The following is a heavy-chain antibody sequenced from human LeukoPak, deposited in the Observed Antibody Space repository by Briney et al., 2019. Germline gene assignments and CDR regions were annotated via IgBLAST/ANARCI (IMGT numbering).Heavy chain of an antibody. V-gene: IGHV4-59*13. J-gene: IGHJ5*02. CDR1: GGSISSYY. CDR2: IYYSGST. CDR3: ARGGDILTGLNWFDP. Sequence: SETLTLTSSVCGGSISSYYWSWIRQPPGKGLEWIGYIYYSGSTNYNPSLKSRVTISVDTSKNQFSLRLSSVTAADTAVYYCARGGDILTGLNWFDPWGQGTLVTVFS. D-gene: IGHD3-9*01.